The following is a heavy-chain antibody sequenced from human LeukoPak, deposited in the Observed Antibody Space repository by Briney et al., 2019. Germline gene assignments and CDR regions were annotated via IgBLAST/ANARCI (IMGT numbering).Heavy chain of an antibody. Sequence: PGGSLRLSCAASGFTVSSNYMSWVRQAPGKGLEWVSVIYSGGSTYYAVSVKGRFTISRDNSKNTLYLQMNSLRAEDTAVYYCARGDYYGSGSYAYWGQGTLVTVSS. CDR2: IYSGGST. J-gene: IGHJ4*02. CDR3: ARGDYYGSGSYAY. V-gene: IGHV3-53*01. D-gene: IGHD3-10*01. CDR1: GFTVSSNY.